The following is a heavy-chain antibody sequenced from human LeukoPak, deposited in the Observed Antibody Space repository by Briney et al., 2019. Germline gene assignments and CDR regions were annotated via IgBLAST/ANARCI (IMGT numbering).Heavy chain of an antibody. V-gene: IGHV3-30*18. Sequence: GGSLRLSCTASGFTFSSYGMHWVRQAPGKGLEWVAVISYDGSNKYYADSVKGRFTISRDNSKNTLYLQMNSLRAEDTAVYYCAKDRPWFDPWGQGTLVTVSS. J-gene: IGHJ5*02. CDR2: ISYDGSNK. CDR1: GFTFSSYG. CDR3: AKDRPWFDP.